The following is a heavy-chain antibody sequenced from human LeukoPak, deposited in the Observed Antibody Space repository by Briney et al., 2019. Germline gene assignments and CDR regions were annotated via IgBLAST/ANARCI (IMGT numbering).Heavy chain of an antibody. CDR2: ITGNGYST. Sequence: GGSLRLSCIVSGFTLDNYALSWVRQAPGRGLEWVSGITGNGYSTYYTDSVKGRFTLSRDNPKNTLYLQMNSLRAEDTAVYYCAKDLEMATIAYFDYWGQGTLVTVSS. CDR1: GFTLDNYA. D-gene: IGHD5-24*01. V-gene: IGHV3-23*01. CDR3: AKDLEMATIAYFDY. J-gene: IGHJ4*02.